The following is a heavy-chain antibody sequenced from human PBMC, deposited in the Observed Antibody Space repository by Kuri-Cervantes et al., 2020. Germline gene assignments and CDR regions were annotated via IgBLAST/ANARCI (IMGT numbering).Heavy chain of an antibody. Sequence: GGSLRLSCAASGFTFSSYAMHWVRQAPGKGLEWVAVISYDGSNKYYADSVKGRFTISRDNSKNMLYLQMNSLRAEDTAVYYCARSKSEVTHAGYWGQGTLVTVSS. CDR3: ARSKSEVTHAGY. CDR2: ISYDGSNK. V-gene: IGHV3-30-3*01. CDR1: GFTFSSYA. J-gene: IGHJ4*02. D-gene: IGHD1-14*01.